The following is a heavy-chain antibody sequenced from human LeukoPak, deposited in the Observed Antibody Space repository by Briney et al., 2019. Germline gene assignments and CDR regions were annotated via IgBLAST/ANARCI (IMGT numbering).Heavy chain of an antibody. CDR2: IRSKAYGGAT. D-gene: IGHD3-3*01. CDR3: TTSRFRITLFGGEFHY. J-gene: IGHJ4*02. Sequence: GGSLRLSCAASGFTFSSYAMSWVRQAPGKGLEWVGFIRSKAYGGATEYAASVKGRFTISRDDSKSIAYLQMSSLKTEDTAVYYCTTSRFRITLFGGEFHYWGQGTLVTVSS. CDR1: GFTFSSYA. V-gene: IGHV3-49*04.